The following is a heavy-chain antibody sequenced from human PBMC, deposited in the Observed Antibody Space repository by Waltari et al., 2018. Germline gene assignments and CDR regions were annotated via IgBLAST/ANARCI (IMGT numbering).Heavy chain of an antibody. CDR1: GDSVSSTSAA. CDR2: TYYRSKWYN. J-gene: IGHJ4*02. Sequence: QVQLQQSGTGLVKPSQTLSLTCAISGDSVSSTSAAWTWIRQSPSRGLEWLGRTYYRSKWYNDYAVSVKSRRTINPDTSKNQFSLQLNSVTPEDTAVYYCARVRGVANPVFDYWGQGTLVTVSS. D-gene: IGHD2-15*01. V-gene: IGHV6-1*01. CDR3: ARVRGVANPVFDY.